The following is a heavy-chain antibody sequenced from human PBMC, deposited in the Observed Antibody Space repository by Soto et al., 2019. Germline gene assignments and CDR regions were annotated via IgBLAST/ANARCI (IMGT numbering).Heavy chain of an antibody. V-gene: IGHV4-39*01. CDR2: IYHSGST. CDR1: GGSIISSSYY. J-gene: IGHJ4*02. CDR3: AGHPTGYSGSDSDY. D-gene: IGHD5-12*01. Sequence: SETLSLTCSVSGGSIISSSYYWGWIRQPPGKGLEWIGSIYHSGSTYDNPSLKSRVTISVDTSKNQFSLKLSSVTAADTAVYYGAGHPTGYSGSDSDYWGQGTLVTAS.